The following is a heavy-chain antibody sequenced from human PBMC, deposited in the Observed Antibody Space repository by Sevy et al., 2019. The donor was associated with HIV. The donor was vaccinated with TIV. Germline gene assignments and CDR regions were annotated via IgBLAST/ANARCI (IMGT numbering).Heavy chain of an antibody. Sequence: GGSLRLSCAASGFTFSSYGMHWVRQAPGKGLEWVADIWYDGSNKYYADSVKGRLTISRYNSKNTLYLQMNSLRAEDTAVYYCAREKWEAFDYWGQGTLVTVSS. V-gene: IGHV3-33*01. CDR2: IWYDGSNK. CDR1: GFTFSSYG. J-gene: IGHJ4*02. CDR3: AREKWEAFDY. D-gene: IGHD1-26*01.